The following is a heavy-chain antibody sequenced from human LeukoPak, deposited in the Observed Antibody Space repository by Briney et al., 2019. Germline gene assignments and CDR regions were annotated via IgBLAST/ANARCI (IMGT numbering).Heavy chain of an antibody. V-gene: IGHV1-2*06. Sequence: ASVKVSCKASGYTFTGYHMHWVRQAPGEGLEWMGRINPNSGGTNYAQKFQVRVTMTRDTSISTVYMELSSLKSEDTAVYFCARVAPYYYYMDVWGKGTTVTISS. CDR2: INPNSGGT. CDR1: GYTFTGYH. J-gene: IGHJ6*03. CDR3: ARVAPYYYYMDV.